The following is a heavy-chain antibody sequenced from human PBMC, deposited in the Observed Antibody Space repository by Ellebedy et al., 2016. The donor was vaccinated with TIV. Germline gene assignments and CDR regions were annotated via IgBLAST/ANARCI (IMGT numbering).Heavy chain of an antibody. J-gene: IGHJ5*02. CDR2: ISGGGAST. CDR3: AKDRGSGWYENWFDP. Sequence: PGGSLRLSCAASGFTFSSFAMNWLRQAPGKGLEWVSGISGGGASTNYADSVKGRFTISRANSKNTLYLQRDSLRAEDTSRYYCAKDRGSGWYENWFDPWGQGTLVTVSS. V-gene: IGHV3-23*01. D-gene: IGHD6-19*01. CDR1: GFTFSSFA.